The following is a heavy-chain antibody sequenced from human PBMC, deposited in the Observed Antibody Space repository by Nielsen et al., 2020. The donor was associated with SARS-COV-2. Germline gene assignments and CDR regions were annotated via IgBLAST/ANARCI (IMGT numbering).Heavy chain of an antibody. J-gene: IGHJ3*02. V-gene: IGHV3-33*08. CDR3: ARDRGDSGYDDAFDI. D-gene: IGHD5-12*01. CDR1: GFTFDDYG. Sequence: GESLKISCAASGFTFDDYGMHWVRQAPGKGLEWVAVIWYDGSNKYYADSVKGRFTISRDNSKNTLYLQMNSLRAEDTAVYYCARDRGDSGYDDAFDIWGQGTMVTVSS. CDR2: IWYDGSNK.